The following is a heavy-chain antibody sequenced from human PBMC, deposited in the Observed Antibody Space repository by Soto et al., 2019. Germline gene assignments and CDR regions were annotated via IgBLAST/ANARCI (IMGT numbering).Heavy chain of an antibody. CDR3: ARGYTMVRGVIIFDY. Sequence: PSETLSLTCAVYGGSFSGYYWSWIRQPPGKGLEWIGEINHSGSTNYNPSIKSRVTISVDTSKNQFSLKLSSVTAADTAVYYCARGYTMVRGVIIFDYWGQGTLVTVSS. V-gene: IGHV4-34*01. J-gene: IGHJ4*02. CDR1: GGSFSGYY. CDR2: INHSGST. D-gene: IGHD3-10*01.